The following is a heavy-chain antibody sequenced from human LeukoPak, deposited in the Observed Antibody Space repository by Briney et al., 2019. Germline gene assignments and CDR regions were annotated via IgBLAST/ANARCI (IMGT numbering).Heavy chain of an antibody. CDR2: IYSGGST. CDR1: GFTVSSNY. Sequence: GGSLRLSCAASGFTVSSNYMSWVRQAPGKGLEWVSVIYSGGSTYYADSVKGRFTISRDNSKNTLYLQMNSLRAEDTAVYYCARDQGSSSGWYEPLDYWGQGTLVTVSS. J-gene: IGHJ4*02. V-gene: IGHV3-53*01. D-gene: IGHD6-19*01. CDR3: ARDQGSSSGWYEPLDY.